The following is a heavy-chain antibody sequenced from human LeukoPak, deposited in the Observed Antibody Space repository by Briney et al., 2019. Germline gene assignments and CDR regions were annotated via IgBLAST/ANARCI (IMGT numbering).Heavy chain of an antibody. D-gene: IGHD2-2*01. V-gene: IGHV4-30-2*01. CDR3: ARNRGFSGYCSSISCYVFDY. J-gene: IGHJ4*02. CDR1: GGSLGSGAYA. Sequence: SETLSLTCDVSGGSLGSGAYAWSWIRQPPGKGLEWIGYIYHTGNTNYNPSLKSRVTMSVDRSKNQISLKLNSVTAADTAVYYCARNRGFSGYCSSISCYVFDYWGQGALVTISS. CDR2: IYHTGNT.